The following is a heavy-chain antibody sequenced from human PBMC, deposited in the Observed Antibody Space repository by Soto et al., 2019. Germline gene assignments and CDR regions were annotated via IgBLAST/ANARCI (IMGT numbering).Heavy chain of an antibody. D-gene: IGHD5-18*01. CDR3: ANRRQLWSTIDY. J-gene: IGHJ4*02. CDR2: ISGSGGST. CDR1: GFTFSSHA. Sequence: EVQLLESGGGLVQPGGSLRLSCAASGFTFSSHAMSWVRQAPGKGLEWVSAISGSGGSTYYADSVKGRFTISRDNSKNTLYLQMNSLRAEDTAVYYCANRRQLWSTIDYCGQGTLVTVSS. V-gene: IGHV3-23*01.